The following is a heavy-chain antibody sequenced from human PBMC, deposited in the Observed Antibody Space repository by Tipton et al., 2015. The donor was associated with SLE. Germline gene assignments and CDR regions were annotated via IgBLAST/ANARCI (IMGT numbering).Heavy chain of an antibody. CDR1: GFTFSTYA. Sequence: GSLRLSCEASGFTFSTYAMSWVRQAPGKGLEWVASISGNGGSTYYEDSVEGRFTISRDNSKNTLYLQLNNVRAEDTALYYCAKDVGQWESLRNFFDYWGLGTLVTVSS. J-gene: IGHJ4*02. CDR2: ISGNGGST. CDR3: AKDVGQWESLRNFFDY. D-gene: IGHD1-26*01. V-gene: IGHV3-23*01.